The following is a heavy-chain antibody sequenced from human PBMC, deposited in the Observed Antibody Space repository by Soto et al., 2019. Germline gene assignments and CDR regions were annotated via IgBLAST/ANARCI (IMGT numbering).Heavy chain of an antibody. D-gene: IGHD3-3*01. CDR3: ARGPYHYDFWSGPFPYYFDY. CDR1: GFTFSSYE. V-gene: IGHV3-48*03. Sequence: PGGSLSLSCAASGFTFSSYEMNWVRQAPGKGLEWVSYISSSGSTIYYADSVKGRFTISRDNAKNSLYLQMNSLRAEDTAVYYCARGPYHYDFWSGPFPYYFDYWGQGNLVTVSS. CDR2: ISSSGSTI. J-gene: IGHJ4*02.